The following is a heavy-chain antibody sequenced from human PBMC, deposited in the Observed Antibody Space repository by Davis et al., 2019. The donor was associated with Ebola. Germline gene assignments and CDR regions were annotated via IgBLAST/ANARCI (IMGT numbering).Heavy chain of an antibody. Sequence: SETLSLTCAVSGDSVSSNSAAWNWIRQSPSRGLEWLGRTYYRSKWYNDYAVSVKSRITINPDTSKNQFSLQLNSVTPEDTAVYYCARVEGSSWYRWFDPWGQGTLVTVSS. J-gene: IGHJ5*02. CDR3: ARVEGSSWYRWFDP. D-gene: IGHD6-13*01. CDR2: TYYRSKWYN. V-gene: IGHV6-1*01. CDR1: GDSVSSNSAA.